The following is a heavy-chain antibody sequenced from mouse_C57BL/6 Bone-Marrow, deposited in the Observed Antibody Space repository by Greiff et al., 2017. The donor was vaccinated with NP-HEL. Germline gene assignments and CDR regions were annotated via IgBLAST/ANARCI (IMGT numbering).Heavy chain of an antibody. D-gene: IGHD2-2*01. Sequence: QVQLQQPGAELVRPGSSVKLSCKASGYTFTSYWMHWVKQRPIQGLEWIGNIDPSDSETHYNQKFKDKATLTVDKSSSTANMQLSSLTSEDSAVYDYAHGYDESAMDYWGQGTSVTVSS. J-gene: IGHJ4*01. CDR3: AHGYDESAMDY. CDR1: GYTFTSYW. CDR2: IDPSDSET. V-gene: IGHV1-52*01.